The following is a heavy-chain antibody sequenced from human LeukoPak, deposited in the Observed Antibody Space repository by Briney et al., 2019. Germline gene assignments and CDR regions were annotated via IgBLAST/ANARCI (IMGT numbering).Heavy chain of an antibody. Sequence: GSLRLSCAASGFTFSSYAMSWVRQAPGEGLGWVSAISGSGGSTYYADSVKGRFTISRDNSKNTLYLQMNSLRAEDTAVYYCARDLRGSGNYEFDYWGQGTLVTVSS. CDR3: ARDLRGSGNYEFDY. CDR2: ISGSGGST. J-gene: IGHJ4*02. CDR1: GFTFSSYA. D-gene: IGHD3-10*01. V-gene: IGHV3-23*01.